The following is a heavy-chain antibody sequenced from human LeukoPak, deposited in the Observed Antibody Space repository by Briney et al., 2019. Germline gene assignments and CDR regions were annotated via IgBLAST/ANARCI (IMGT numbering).Heavy chain of an antibody. D-gene: IGHD6-19*01. CDR1: AATFSSYA. CDR3: ASGINYNSGWYGSFDY. V-gene: IGHV1-2*02. CDR2: INPNSGGT. Sequence: ASVTVSCKASAATFSSYAISWVRQAPGQGLGWMGWINPNSGGTNLAQKFQGRVTMTRDTSISTAYMEVTRLISDDTAVYYCASGINYNSGWYGSFDYWGQGTLVTVSS. J-gene: IGHJ4*02.